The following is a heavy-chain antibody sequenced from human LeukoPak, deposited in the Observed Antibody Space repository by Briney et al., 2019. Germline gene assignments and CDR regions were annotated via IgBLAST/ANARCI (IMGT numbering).Heavy chain of an antibody. V-gene: IGHV4-34*01. Sequence: AETVSLMCGVYGGFLSVYYWSWIREPPRKGLEGIGEINYSGSTNYNPSLKSRVTISVDTSKNQFSLKLSSVTAADTAVYYCARGGGYCSSTSSLPHFDHWGQGTLVTVSS. CDR3: ARGGGYCSSTSSLPHFDH. CDR2: INYSGST. D-gene: IGHD2-2*03. J-gene: IGHJ5*02. CDR1: GGFLSVYY.